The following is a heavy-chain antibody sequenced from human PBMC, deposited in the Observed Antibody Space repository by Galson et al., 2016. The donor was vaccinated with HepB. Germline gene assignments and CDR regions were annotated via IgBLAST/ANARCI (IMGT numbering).Heavy chain of an antibody. CDR3: AHQLYYHNYDEEYYYYHGMDV. CDR1: GFSLSTSGVG. CDR2: IYWDDDQ. D-gene: IGHD4-11*01. V-gene: IGHV2-5*02. J-gene: IGHJ6*02. Sequence: PALVKPTQPLTLTCTFSGFSLSTSGVGVGWIRQPPGKALEWLALIYWDDDQRYSSSLKHRLTITKDTSKNQVVLTMTDMDPVDTATYYCAHQLYYHNYDEEYYYYHGMDVWGPGTTVTVSS.